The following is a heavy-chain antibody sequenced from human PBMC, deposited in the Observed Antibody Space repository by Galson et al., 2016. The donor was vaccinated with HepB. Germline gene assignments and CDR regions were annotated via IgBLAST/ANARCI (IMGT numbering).Heavy chain of an antibody. CDR2: IDWDDDK. D-gene: IGHD6-13*01. Sequence: PALVKPTQTLTLTCTFSGFSLSTSGMCVSWIRQPPGKALEWLALIDWDDDKYYSTSLKTRLTISKDTSKNQVVLTMTNMDPVDTATYYCARTPPPAGYSSSWYCFDYWGQGTLVTVSS. CDR3: ARTPPPAGYSSSWYCFDY. V-gene: IGHV2-70*01. CDR1: GFSLSTSGMC. J-gene: IGHJ4*02.